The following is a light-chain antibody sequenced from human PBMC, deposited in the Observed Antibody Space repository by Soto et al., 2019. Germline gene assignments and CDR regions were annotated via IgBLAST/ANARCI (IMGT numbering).Light chain of an antibody. Sequence: QSVLTQPPSVSGAPGQRVTISCTGSSSKIGAGHGVYWYQHLPGTAPRLLIYPNSNRPSGVPDRFSGSKSATSASLAITGLQAEDEADYYCQSYDSSLSAVVFGGGTKLTVL. V-gene: IGLV1-40*01. J-gene: IGLJ2*01. CDR1: SSKIGAGHG. CDR2: PNS. CDR3: QSYDSSLSAVV.